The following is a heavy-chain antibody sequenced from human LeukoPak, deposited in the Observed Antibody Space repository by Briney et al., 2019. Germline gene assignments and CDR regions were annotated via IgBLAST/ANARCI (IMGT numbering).Heavy chain of an antibody. CDR3: ARGIVATDSHYYMDV. CDR2: IYHSGST. D-gene: IGHD2/OR15-2a*01. V-gene: IGHV4-39*07. J-gene: IGHJ6*03. Sequence: SETLSLTCTVSGGSISSSSYYLGWIRQPPGKGLEWIGNIYHSGSTYYNPSLKSRVTISVDTSKNRFSLKVSSVTAADTGVYYCARGIVATDSHYYMDVWGKGTTVTVSS. CDR1: GGSISSSSYY.